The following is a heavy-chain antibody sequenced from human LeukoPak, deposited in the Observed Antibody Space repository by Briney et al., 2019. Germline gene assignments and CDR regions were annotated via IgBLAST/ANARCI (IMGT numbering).Heavy chain of an antibody. CDR1: GFSVSANY. D-gene: IGHD1-26*01. CDR2: IYSGGDT. V-gene: IGHV3-66*01. Sequence: GGSLRLSCAASGFSVSANYMTGVRQAPGKGLEWLSVIYSGGDTYYADSVKGRFAISRDNSKNTLYLQMNSLRAEDTAVYYCARRSGEGYFDCWGQGTLVTVSS. J-gene: IGHJ4*02. CDR3: ARRSGEGYFDC.